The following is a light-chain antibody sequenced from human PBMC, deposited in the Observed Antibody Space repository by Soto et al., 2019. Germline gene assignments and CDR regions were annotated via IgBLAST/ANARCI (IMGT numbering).Light chain of an antibody. J-gene: IGLJ2*01. Sequence: QSALTQPASVSGSPGQSITISCTGTGSDIGGYNYVSWYQQYPGEAPKLLISEVSNRPSGVSNLFSGSKSGNTASLTISGLQAEDEGDYYCSSYTSSTSVIFGGVTKLTVL. CDR1: GSDIGGYNY. CDR3: SSYTSSTSVI. V-gene: IGLV2-14*01. CDR2: EVS.